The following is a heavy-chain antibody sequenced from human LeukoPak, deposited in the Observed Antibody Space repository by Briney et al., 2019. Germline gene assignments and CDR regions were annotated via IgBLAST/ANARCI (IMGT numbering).Heavy chain of an antibody. Sequence: GGSLRLSCAASGFTFTRYSLNWVRQAPGKGLEWVSLASSSSSYKYYADSVKGRFTISRDNAKNSLYLQVNSLRAEDTAIYFCARGIDDSSGSAPYHFDYWGQGTLVTVSS. D-gene: IGHD3-22*01. V-gene: IGHV3-21*01. CDR1: GFTFTRYS. J-gene: IGHJ4*02. CDR2: ASSSSSYK. CDR3: ARGIDDSSGSAPYHFDY.